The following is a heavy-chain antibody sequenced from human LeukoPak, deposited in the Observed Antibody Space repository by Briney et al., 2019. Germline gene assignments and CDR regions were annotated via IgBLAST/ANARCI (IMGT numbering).Heavy chain of an antibody. CDR3: ARQXDY. V-gene: IGHV4-39*01. CDR1: GDSISTSTYY. Sequence: SETLSLTCTVSGDSISTSTYYWGWLRQSPGKGLEWIGSIHYSGNTYSNPSLRRRITISVYTSKNQFSLKVRSVTAADTAVYYCARQXDYWGQGTLVTV. CDR2: IHYSGNT. J-gene: IGHJ4*02.